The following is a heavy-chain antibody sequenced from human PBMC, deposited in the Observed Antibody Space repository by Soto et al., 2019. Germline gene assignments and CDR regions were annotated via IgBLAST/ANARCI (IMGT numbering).Heavy chain of an antibody. CDR2: ISYDGSNK. V-gene: IGHV3-30-3*01. Sequence: PGGSLRLSCAASGFTFSSYAMHWVRQAPGKGLEWVAVISYDGSNKYYADSVKGRFTISRDNSKNTLYLQMNSLRAEDTAVYYCARSLYDSSGYGYYFDYWGQGTLVTVSS. CDR3: ARSLYDSSGYGYYFDY. J-gene: IGHJ4*02. D-gene: IGHD3-22*01. CDR1: GFTFSSYA.